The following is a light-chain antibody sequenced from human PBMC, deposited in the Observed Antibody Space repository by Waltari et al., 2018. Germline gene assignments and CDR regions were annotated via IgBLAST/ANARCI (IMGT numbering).Light chain of an antibody. CDR3: SSYAGSGTPVV. V-gene: IGLV2-23*02. Sequence: QSALTQPASVSGSPGQSITISCTGTSRDVGRYNLVSWYQQYPGKAPQLIIYEVTKGPSGLSNRFSGSKSGDTASLTISGLQAEDEADYYCSSYAGSGTPVVFGGGTKLTVL. CDR1: SRDVGRYNL. CDR2: EVT. J-gene: IGLJ2*01.